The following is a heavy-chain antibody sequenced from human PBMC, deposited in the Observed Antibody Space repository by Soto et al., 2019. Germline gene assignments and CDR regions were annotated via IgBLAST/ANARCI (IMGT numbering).Heavy chain of an antibody. CDR1: GFTFTNYA. CDR3: AKGGLYISNTWYEGY. V-gene: IGHV3-23*01. D-gene: IGHD6-13*01. CDR2: ISGSGGIA. J-gene: IGHJ4*02. Sequence: EVQLLESGGGLVQPGGSLRLSCAASGFTFTNYAMTWVRQAPGKGLEWVSSISGSGGIAYDADSVKGRFTISRDNSKNTLYLQMNSLRAEDTAVYYCAKGGLYISNTWYEGYWGQGTLVTVSS.